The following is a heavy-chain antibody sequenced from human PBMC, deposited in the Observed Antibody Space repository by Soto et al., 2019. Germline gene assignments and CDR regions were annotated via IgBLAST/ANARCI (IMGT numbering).Heavy chain of an antibody. CDR1: GFTFSSYA. D-gene: IGHD3-9*01. J-gene: IGHJ6*02. Sequence: PGGSLRLSCAASGFTFSSYAMTWVRQAPGKGLEWLGNTKQDESETYYAGSVEGRFTISRDNAKNSLYLQMNSLRAGDTAVYYCARGILTGPKLDYYYGMDVWGQGTKVTVSS. CDR3: ARGILTGPKLDYYYGMDV. CDR2: TKQDESET. V-gene: IGHV3-7*02.